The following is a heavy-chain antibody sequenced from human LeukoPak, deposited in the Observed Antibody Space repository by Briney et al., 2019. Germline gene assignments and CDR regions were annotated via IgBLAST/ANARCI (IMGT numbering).Heavy chain of an antibody. CDR1: GCTLTELS. D-gene: IGHD1-1*01. CDR3: ARSFRNRYNWNDVSYYGMDV. V-gene: IGHV1-24*01. CDR2: FDPEDGET. Sequence: ASVKVSCKVSGCTLTELSMHWVRQAPGKGLEWMGGFDPEDGETIYAQKFQGRVTMTEDTSTDTAYMELSSLRSEDTAVYYCARSFRNRYNWNDVSYYGMDVWGQGTTVTVSS. J-gene: IGHJ6*02.